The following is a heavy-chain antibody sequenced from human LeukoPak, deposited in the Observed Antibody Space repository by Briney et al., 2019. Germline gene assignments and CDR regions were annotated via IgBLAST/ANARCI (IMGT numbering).Heavy chain of an antibody. CDR2: IYSNGIT. D-gene: IGHD3-22*01. CDR1: GGSIFAYY. Sequence: SETLSLTCTVSGGSIFAYYWNWIRQPPGKGLEWIGYIYSNGITSYNPSLKSRVTISVDTSKNQFSLKLSSVTAADTAVYYCARAVKYYYDSSGYPKWFDPWGQGTLVTVSS. CDR3: ARAVKYYYDSSGYPKWFDP. V-gene: IGHV4-59*01. J-gene: IGHJ5*02.